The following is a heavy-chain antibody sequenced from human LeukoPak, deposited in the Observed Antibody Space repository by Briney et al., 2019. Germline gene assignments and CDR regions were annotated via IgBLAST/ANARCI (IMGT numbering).Heavy chain of an antibody. CDR2: INPNSGST. CDR1: GYTFTSYD. J-gene: IGHJ4*02. CDR3: ARGQAGGWRYYFDY. D-gene: IGHD6-19*01. V-gene: IGHV1-8*01. Sequence: GASVKVSCKASGYTFTSYDINWVRQATGQGLEWMGWINPNSGSTGYAQKFQGRVTMTRNTSISTAYMELSSLRSEDTAVYYCARGQAGGWRYYFDYWGQGTLVTVSS.